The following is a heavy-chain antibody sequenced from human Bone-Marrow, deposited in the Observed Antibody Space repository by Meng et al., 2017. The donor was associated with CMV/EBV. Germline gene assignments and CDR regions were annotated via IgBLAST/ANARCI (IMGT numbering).Heavy chain of an antibody. CDR3: ARDLMKPGIAVAGVSGFDY. V-gene: IGHV3-48*03. CDR1: GFTFSSYE. D-gene: IGHD6-19*01. CDR2: ISSSGSTI. J-gene: IGHJ4*02. Sequence: GESLQNSCAASGFTFSSYEMNWVRQAPGKGLEWVSYISSSGSTIYYADSVKGRFAISRDNAKNSLYLQMNSLRAEDTAVYYCARDLMKPGIAVAGVSGFDYWGQGTLVTVSS.